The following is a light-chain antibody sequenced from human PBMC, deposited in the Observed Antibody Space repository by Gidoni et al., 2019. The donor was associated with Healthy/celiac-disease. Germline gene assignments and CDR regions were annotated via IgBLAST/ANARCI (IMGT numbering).Light chain of an antibody. CDR1: SLRSYY. CDR3: NSRDSSGNHVV. V-gene: IGLV3-19*01. Sequence: SSELPQDPAVSVALGQTIRITCQGDSLRSYYASWYQQKPRQAPVLVIYGKNTRPSGIPDRFSGASAGNTASLTITWAQAEDEADYYCNSRDSSGNHVVFGGGTKLTVL. J-gene: IGLJ2*01. CDR2: GKN.